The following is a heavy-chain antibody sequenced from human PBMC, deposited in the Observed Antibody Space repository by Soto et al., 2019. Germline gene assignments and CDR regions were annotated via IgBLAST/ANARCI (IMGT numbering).Heavy chain of an antibody. Sequence: PSETLSLTCTVSGGYISSSSYYWGWIRQPPGKGLEWIGSIYYSGSTYYNPSLENRLTISIDTSKNQFSLKLSSVAAADTALYFCARHFPIGNNWTYLDRWGQGALVTVSS. CDR3: ARHFPIGNNWTYLDR. CDR2: IYYSGST. D-gene: IGHD1-1*01. J-gene: IGHJ4*02. CDR1: GGYISSSSYY. V-gene: IGHV4-39*07.